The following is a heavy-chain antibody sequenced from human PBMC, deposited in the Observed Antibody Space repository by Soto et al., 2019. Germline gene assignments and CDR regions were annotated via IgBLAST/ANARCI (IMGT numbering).Heavy chain of an antibody. J-gene: IGHJ6*02. CDR2: IYSGGST. Sequence: EVQLVESGGGLVQPGGSLRLSCAASGFTVSSNYMSWVRQAPGKGLEWVSVIYSGGSTYYADSVKGRFTISRDNSKNTLYVKMSGQGAENTAVYYCGRDFVVRGDRPGNSYYYGMDVWGQGTTVTVSS. V-gene: IGHV3-66*01. CDR3: GRDFVVRGDRPGNSYYYGMDV. D-gene: IGHD3-10*01. CDR1: GFTVSSNY.